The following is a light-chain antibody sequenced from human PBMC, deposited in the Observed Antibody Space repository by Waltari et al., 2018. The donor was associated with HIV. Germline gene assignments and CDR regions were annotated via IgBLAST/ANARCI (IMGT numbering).Light chain of an antibody. V-gene: IGKV3-20*01. CDR2: AAS. J-gene: IGKJ4*01. CDR1: ETLSNNY. CDR3: QQYCITPLT. Sequence: EIVLTQSPVTLSLSPGDRATLSCRASETLSNNYLAWYQQKPGQAPRLLISAASSRATGIPGRFSGSGSGTQFTLTITGLEPDDSAVYFCQQYCITPLTFGGGTKVESK.